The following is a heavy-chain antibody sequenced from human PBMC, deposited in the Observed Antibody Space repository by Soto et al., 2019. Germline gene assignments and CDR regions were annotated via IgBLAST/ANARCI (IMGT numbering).Heavy chain of an antibody. J-gene: IGHJ6*02. CDR2: VWYDGTNK. Sequence: QVQLVESGGGVVQTGWSLRLSCVASGFTFRNYGMHWVRQAPGKGLEWVATVWYDGTNKYYADSLKGRVTIYRDNSKNTVSLQMKSLRAEDTAMYYCARDGDIEGGRATKKYAMDVWGQGTTVTVSS. CDR3: ARDGDIEGGRATKKYAMDV. V-gene: IGHV3-33*01. CDR1: GFTFRNYG. D-gene: IGHD5-12*01.